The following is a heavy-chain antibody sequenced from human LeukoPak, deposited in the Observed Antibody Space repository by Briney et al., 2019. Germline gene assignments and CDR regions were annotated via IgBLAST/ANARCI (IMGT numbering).Heavy chain of an antibody. J-gene: IGHJ6*02. CDR1: GFTFSSYS. Sequence: GGSLRLSCAASGFTFSSYSMNWVRQAPGKGLEGVSSISSSSSYIYYADSVKGRFTISRDNAKNSLYLHMNSLRAEDTAVYYCARVNGDYYYGLDVWGQGTTVTVSS. CDR3: ARVNGDYYYGLDV. D-gene: IGHD4-17*01. V-gene: IGHV3-21*01. CDR2: ISSSSSYI.